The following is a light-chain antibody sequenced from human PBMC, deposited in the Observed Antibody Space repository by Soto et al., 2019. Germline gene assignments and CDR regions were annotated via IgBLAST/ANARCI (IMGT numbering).Light chain of an antibody. CDR2: KAS. V-gene: IGKV1-5*03. Sequence: DIQMTQSPSTLSASVGDRVTITCRASQSISSWLAWYQQKPGKAPKLLIHKASILESGVPSRFSGSGSGTEFTLTISSLQPDDFATYYCQQYNSYSPLTFGGGTKVEIK. CDR1: QSISSW. J-gene: IGKJ4*01. CDR3: QQYNSYSPLT.